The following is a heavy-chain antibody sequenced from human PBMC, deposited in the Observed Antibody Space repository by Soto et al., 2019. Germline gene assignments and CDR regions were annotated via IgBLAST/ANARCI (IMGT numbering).Heavy chain of an antibody. CDR2: IYYSGST. J-gene: IGHJ6*02. CDR3: ARAYGGFDNGLDV. CDR1: GDSIRSYY. Sequence: SETLSLTCTVSGDSIRSYYWTWIRQPPGKGLELIGYIYYSGSTRYNPSLKSRVTISVDMSKNQFSLKLSSVIAADTAVYYCARAYGGFDNGLDVWGQGTSVTVSS. V-gene: IGHV4-59*01. D-gene: IGHD5-12*01.